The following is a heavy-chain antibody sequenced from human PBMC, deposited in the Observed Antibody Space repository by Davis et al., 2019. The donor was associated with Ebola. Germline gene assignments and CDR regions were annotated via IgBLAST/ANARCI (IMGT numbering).Heavy chain of an antibody. Sequence: ASVKVSCKASGYTFTGYYMHWVRQAPGQGLEWMGRINPNSGGTNYAQTFQGRVTMISDTSIRTAYMELSRLTYDDTAVYYCARSIAVAGTGWFDPWGQGTLVTVSS. CDR1: GYTFTGYY. CDR2: INPNSGGT. CDR3: ARSIAVAGTGWFDP. V-gene: IGHV1-2*06. D-gene: IGHD6-19*01. J-gene: IGHJ5*02.